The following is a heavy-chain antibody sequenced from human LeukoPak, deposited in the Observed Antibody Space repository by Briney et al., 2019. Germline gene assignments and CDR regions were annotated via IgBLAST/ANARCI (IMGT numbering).Heavy chain of an antibody. J-gene: IGHJ3*02. Sequence: SETLSLTCTVAGGSISSYYWSWIRQPPGEGLEWIGYIYYSGSTNSNPSLKSRVTISVDTSKNQFSLKLSSVTAADTAVYYCARHGGLVRGFTDAFDIWGQGTVVTVSS. V-gene: IGHV4-59*08. CDR2: IYYSGST. D-gene: IGHD3-10*01. CDR1: GGSISSYY. CDR3: ARHGGLVRGFTDAFDI.